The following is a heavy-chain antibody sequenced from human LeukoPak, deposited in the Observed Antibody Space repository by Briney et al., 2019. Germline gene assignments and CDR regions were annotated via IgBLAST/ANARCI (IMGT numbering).Heavy chain of an antibody. D-gene: IGHD6-19*01. V-gene: IGHV4-38-2*01. CDR2: INHSGST. CDR3: ARGRGIAVAGNFDY. Sequence: SETLSLTCAVSGHSISSGYYGGWIRQPPGKGLEWIGEINHSGSTNYNPSLKSRVTISVDTSKNQFSLKLSSVTAADTAVYYCARGRGIAVAGNFDYWGQGTLVTVSS. CDR1: GHSISSGYY. J-gene: IGHJ4*02.